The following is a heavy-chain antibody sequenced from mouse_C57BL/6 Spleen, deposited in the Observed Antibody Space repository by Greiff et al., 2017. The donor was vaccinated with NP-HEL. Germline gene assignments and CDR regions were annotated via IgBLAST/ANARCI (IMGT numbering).Heavy chain of an antibody. CDR3: ARGTAYWYFDV. Sequence: ESGPGLVKPSQSLSLTCSVTGYSITSGYYWNWIRQFPGNKLEWMGYISYDGSNNYNPSLKNRISITRDTSKNQFFLKLNSVTTEDTATYYCARGTAYWYFDVWGTGTTVTVSS. V-gene: IGHV3-6*01. J-gene: IGHJ1*03. CDR1: GYSITSGYY. CDR2: ISYDGSN. D-gene: IGHD4-1*01.